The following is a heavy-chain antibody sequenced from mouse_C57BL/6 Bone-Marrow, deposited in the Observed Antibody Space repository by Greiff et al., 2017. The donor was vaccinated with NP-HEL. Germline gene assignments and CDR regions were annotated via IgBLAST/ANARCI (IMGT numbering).Heavy chain of an antibody. D-gene: IGHD2-3*01. CDR1: GYTFTSYW. V-gene: IGHV1-64*01. J-gene: IGHJ3*01. Sequence: QVQLQQPGAELVKPGASVKLSCKASGYTFTSYWMHWVKQRPGQGLEWIGMIHPTSGSTNYNEKFKSKATLTVDKSSSTAYMQLSSLTSEDSAVYYCARRGYYVAWFAYWGQGTLVTVSA. CDR2: IHPTSGST. CDR3: ARRGYYVAWFAY.